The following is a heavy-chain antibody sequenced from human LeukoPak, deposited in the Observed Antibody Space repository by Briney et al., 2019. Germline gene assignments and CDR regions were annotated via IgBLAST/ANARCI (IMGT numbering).Heavy chain of an antibody. V-gene: IGHV4-59*08. CDR3: ARGLQGYSSRLAY. CDR1: GGSISGYY. Sequence: SETLSLTCTVSGGSISGYYWSWIRQPPGKGPEWIGYIYYSGSTNYNPSLKSRVTISVDTSKNLFSLRLSSVTAADTAVYYCARGLQGYSSRLAYWGQGTLVTVSS. J-gene: IGHJ4*02. D-gene: IGHD6-13*01. CDR2: IYYSGST.